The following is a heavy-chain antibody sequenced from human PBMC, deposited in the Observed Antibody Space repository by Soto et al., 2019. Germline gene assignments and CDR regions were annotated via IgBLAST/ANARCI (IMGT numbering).Heavy chain of an antibody. J-gene: IGHJ4*02. CDR2: ISAYNGNT. V-gene: IGHV1-18*01. CDR1: GYTFTSYG. D-gene: IGHD5-12*01. Sequence: ASVKVSCKASGYTFTSYGISWVRQAPGQGLEWMGWISAYNGNTNYAQKLQGRVTMTTDTSTSTAYMELRSLRSDDTAVYYCAMVNIVWGQLIWADDFDYWGQGTLVTVSS. CDR3: AMVNIVWGQLIWADDFDY.